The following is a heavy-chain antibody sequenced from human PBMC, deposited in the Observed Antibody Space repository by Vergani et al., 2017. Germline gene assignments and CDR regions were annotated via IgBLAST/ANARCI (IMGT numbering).Heavy chain of an antibody. CDR3: AKYLRDSTDGLPDS. D-gene: IGHD2-21*02. V-gene: IGHV3-30*02. CDR1: GFTFSTFG. J-gene: IGHJ4*02. Sequence: QVQLVESAGGVVPPGGSLRLSCAASGFTFSTFGMHLIRQAPGTGLEWLEYIGKDGINTRYRAAVKGRFTVSRDNSKDILYLQMDSLRSEDTALYYCAKYLRDSTDGLPDSWGPGTLVIVSS. CDR2: IGKDGINT.